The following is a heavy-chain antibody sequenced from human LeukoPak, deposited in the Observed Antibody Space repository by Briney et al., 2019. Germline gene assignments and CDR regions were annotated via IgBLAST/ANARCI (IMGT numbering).Heavy chain of an antibody. CDR1: GFTFSDYY. J-gene: IGHJ4*02. D-gene: IGHD5-18*01. V-gene: IGHV3-11*01. CDR2: ISYNSGTI. Sequence: GGSLRLSCAASGFTFSDYYMSWIRQAPGKGLEWVSYISYNSGTIFYSDSVKGRFTISRDNAKDSLFLQMSSLRDEDTAVYYCARDSGNSYAVDYWGQGTLVTVSS. CDR3: ARDSGNSYAVDY.